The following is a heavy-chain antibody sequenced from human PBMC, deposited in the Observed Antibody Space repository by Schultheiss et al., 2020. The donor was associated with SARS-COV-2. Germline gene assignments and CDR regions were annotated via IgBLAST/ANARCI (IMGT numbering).Heavy chain of an antibody. Sequence: GGSLRLSCAASGFTFSNAWMSWVRQAPGKGLEWVAVIWYDGSNKYYADSVKGRFTISRDNSKNTLYLQMNSLRAEDTAVYYCARDHFDGYSYGTGGDWFDPWGQGTLVTVSS. J-gene: IGHJ5*02. CDR1: GFTFSNAW. V-gene: IGHV3-33*08. CDR3: ARDHFDGYSYGTGGDWFDP. CDR2: IWYDGSNK. D-gene: IGHD5-18*01.